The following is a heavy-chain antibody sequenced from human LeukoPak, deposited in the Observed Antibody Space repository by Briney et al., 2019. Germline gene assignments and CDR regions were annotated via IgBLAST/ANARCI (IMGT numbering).Heavy chain of an antibody. D-gene: IGHD1-1*01. Sequence: GESLKISCKGSRYSFTTYWINWVRQMPGKGLEWMGRIGPSDSYTNYSPSFRGHVTISVDKSISTAYLQWNSLKASDTAMYYCTRQPQLVLDAFNIWGQGTMVIVSS. J-gene: IGHJ3*02. CDR3: TRQPQLVLDAFNI. CDR1: RYSFTTYW. V-gene: IGHV5-10-1*01. CDR2: IGPSDSYT.